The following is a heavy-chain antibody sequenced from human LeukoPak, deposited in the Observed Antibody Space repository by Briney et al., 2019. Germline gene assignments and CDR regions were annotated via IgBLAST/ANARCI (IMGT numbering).Heavy chain of an antibody. J-gene: IGHJ6*03. CDR3: AKEARIAAAGTYYYYYMDV. CDR1: GFTFDDYA. D-gene: IGHD6-13*01. V-gene: IGHV3-30*02. Sequence: GGSLRLSCAASGFTFDDYAMHWVRQAPGKGLEWVAFIRYDGSNKYYADSVKGRFTISRDNSKNTLYLQMNSLRAEDTAVYYCAKEARIAAAGTYYYYYMDVWGKGTTVTVSS. CDR2: IRYDGSNK.